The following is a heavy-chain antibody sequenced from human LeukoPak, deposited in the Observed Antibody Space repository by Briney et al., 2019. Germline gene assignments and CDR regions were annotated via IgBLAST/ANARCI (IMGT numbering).Heavy chain of an antibody. D-gene: IGHD4-23*01. J-gene: IGHJ4*02. Sequence: GGSLRLSCEASAFTFSSYWMSWVPQAPGKGREWVANIKEDGSKINYVDSVKGRFTISRDNAKNSLFLQMNSLRVEDTAVYYCARDRGYSSFDYWGQGTLVTVSS. CDR1: AFTFSSYW. V-gene: IGHV3-7*01. CDR2: IKEDGSKI. CDR3: ARDRGYSSFDY.